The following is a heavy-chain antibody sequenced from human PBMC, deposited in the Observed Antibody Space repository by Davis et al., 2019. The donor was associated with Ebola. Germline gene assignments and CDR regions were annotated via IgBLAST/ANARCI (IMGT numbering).Heavy chain of an antibody. CDR2: MTGGSSTTV. CDR1: GFTFSTYT. V-gene: IGHV3-48*02. CDR3: TRDSANDYYSYYGMDV. Sequence: GGSLRLSCTTSGFTFSTYTMNWVRQAPGKGLEWLAYMTGGSSTTVYYSDSVEGRFMISRDNAKNSLYLEMNSRREEDTAVYYCTRDSANDYYSYYGMDVWGQGTTVIVSS. D-gene: IGHD4/OR15-4a*01. J-gene: IGHJ6*02.